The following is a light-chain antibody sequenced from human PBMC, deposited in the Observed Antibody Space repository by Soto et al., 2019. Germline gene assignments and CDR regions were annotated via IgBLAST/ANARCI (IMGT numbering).Light chain of an antibody. CDR2: AAS. V-gene: IGKV1-39*01. Sequence: DIQMTQSPSSLSASVGDRLSITCRASQSISSYLHWYQQKSGKAPKLLIYAASSLQSGVPSRFSGSGSGTDFTLTISSQQPEDFATYFCQQSYSTPRTFGQGTKVEIK. CDR1: QSISSY. CDR3: QQSYSTPRT. J-gene: IGKJ1*01.